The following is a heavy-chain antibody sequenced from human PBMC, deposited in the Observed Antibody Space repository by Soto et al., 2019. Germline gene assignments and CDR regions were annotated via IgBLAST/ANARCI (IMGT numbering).Heavy chain of an antibody. CDR1: GFTFSSYS. V-gene: IGHV3-21*01. D-gene: IGHD2-2*02. CDR3: LRGGRGYTRDDVLEV. Sequence: EVQLVESGGGLVKPGGSLRLSCVDSGFTFSSYSMNWVRQAPGKGLEWVASISSRSSVIWYTDSLKGRFTISRDNAKKALYLPMNSLRAEDTAVYYCLRGGRGYTRDDVLEVWGQGTMVTVSS. CDR2: ISSRSSVI. J-gene: IGHJ3*01.